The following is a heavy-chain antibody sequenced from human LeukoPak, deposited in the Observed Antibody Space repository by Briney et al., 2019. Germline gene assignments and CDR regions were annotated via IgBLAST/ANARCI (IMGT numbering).Heavy chain of an antibody. Sequence: SETLSLTCAVYGGSFSGCYWSWIRQPPGKGLEWIGEINHSGSTNYNPSLKSRVTISVDTSKNQFSLKLSSVTAADTAVYYCARGRITMVRGADFWGKGTTVTVSS. J-gene: IGHJ6*04. CDR1: GGSFSGCY. CDR3: ARGRITMVRGADF. V-gene: IGHV4-34*01. D-gene: IGHD3-10*01. CDR2: INHSGST.